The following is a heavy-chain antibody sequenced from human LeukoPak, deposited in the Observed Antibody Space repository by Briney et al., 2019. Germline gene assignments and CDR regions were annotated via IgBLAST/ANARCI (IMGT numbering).Heavy chain of an antibody. D-gene: IGHD3-3*01. CDR1: GFTFSSYS. CDR3: ARATNFWSGSGSYYMDV. V-gene: IGHV3-48*01. J-gene: IGHJ6*03. CDR2: ISSSSTI. Sequence: GGSLRLSCAASGFTFSSYSMNWVRQAPGKGLERVSYISSSSTIYYADSVKGRFTISRDNAKNSLYLQMNSLRAEDTAVYYCARATNFWSGSGSYYMDVWGKGTTVTVSS.